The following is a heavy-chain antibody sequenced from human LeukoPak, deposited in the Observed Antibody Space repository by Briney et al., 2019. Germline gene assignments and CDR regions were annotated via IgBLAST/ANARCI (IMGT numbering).Heavy chain of an antibody. CDR2: ISSSGSTI. V-gene: IGHV3-48*03. Sequence: GGSLRLSCAASGFTFSSYEMNWVRQAPGKGLEWVSYISSSGSTIYYADSVKGRFTISRDNAKNSLYLQTNSLRAEDTAVYYCARTSEDCSGGSCYGNWFDPWGQGTLVTVSS. J-gene: IGHJ5*02. CDR3: ARTSEDCSGGSCYGNWFDP. D-gene: IGHD2-15*01. CDR1: GFTFSSYE.